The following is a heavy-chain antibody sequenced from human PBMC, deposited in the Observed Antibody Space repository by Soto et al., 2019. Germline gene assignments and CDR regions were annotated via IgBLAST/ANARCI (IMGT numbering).Heavy chain of an antibody. V-gene: IGHV5-10-1*01. D-gene: IGHD3-9*01. CDR1: GYSFTSYW. CDR2: IDPSDSYT. CDR3: ASRDPDILTTYSYSMDV. Sequence: GESLKISCKGSGYSFTSYWISWVRQMPWKGLEWMGRIDPSDSYTNYSPSFQGHVTISADKSTSTVYMDMSSLRSEDTAVYYCASRDPDILTTYSYSMDVWGQGTTVTVSS. J-gene: IGHJ6*02.